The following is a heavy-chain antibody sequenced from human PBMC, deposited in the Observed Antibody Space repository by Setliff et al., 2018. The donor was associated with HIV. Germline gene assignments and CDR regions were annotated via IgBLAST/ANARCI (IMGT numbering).Heavy chain of an antibody. D-gene: IGHD2-2*01. Sequence: PSETLSLTCAVSGGSISSDNWWTWVRQAPGKGLEWIGEIYHSEYTNYNPSLKSRVSMSVDKSKNQFSVKLTSVTAADTAVHYCARGHCSGTNCYGVDYYGMDVWGQGTTVTVSS. CDR1: GGSISSDNW. J-gene: IGHJ6*02. CDR3: ARGHCSGTNCYGVDYYGMDV. CDR2: IYHSEYT. V-gene: IGHV4-4*02.